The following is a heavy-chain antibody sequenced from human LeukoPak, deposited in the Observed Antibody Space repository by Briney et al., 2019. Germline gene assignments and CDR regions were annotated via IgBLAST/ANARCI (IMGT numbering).Heavy chain of an antibody. D-gene: IGHD3-10*01. CDR3: AKGAGVAAYYYMDV. CDR2: ISGGSNYI. CDR1: GFTFSTYS. V-gene: IGHV3-21*04. J-gene: IGHJ6*03. Sequence: PGGSLRLSCEASGFTFSTYSMNWVRQAPGKGLEWVSSISGGSNYIYYADSVKGRLTISRDNAKNSLYLQMNSLRAEDTAVYYCAKGAGVAAYYYMDVWGKGTTVTVSS.